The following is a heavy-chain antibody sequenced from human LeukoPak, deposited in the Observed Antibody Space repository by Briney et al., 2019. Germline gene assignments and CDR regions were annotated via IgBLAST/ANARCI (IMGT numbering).Heavy chain of an antibody. CDR2: INKDGSVT. D-gene: IGHD2-21*02. J-gene: IGHJ4*02. CDR1: GFTFSSSW. CDR3: ARDYPCGGDCYSDY. V-gene: IGHV3-74*01. Sequence: GGSLRLSCAASGFTFSSSWIHWVRQAPGKGLVWVSRINKDGSVTDYAESVKGRFSISRDNAKNSLYLQMNSLRAEDTAVYYCARDYPCGGDCYSDYWGQGTRVTVSS.